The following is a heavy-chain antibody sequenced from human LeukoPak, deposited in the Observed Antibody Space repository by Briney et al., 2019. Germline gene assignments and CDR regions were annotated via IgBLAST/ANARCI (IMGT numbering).Heavy chain of an antibody. CDR3: ATGSSGWYLMPDY. J-gene: IGHJ4*02. CDR1: GFTFSNYW. D-gene: IGHD6-19*01. CDR2: IKQDGSEK. V-gene: IGHV3-7*03. Sequence: PGGSLRLSCAASGFTFSNYWMSWVRQAPGKGLEWVANIKQDGSEKYYVDSVKGRFTISRDNAKNSLYLQMNSLRAEDTAVYYCATGSSGWYLMPDYWGQGTLVTVSS.